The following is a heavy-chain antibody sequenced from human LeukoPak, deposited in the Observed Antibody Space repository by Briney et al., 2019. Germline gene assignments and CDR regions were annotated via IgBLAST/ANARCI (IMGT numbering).Heavy chain of an antibody. V-gene: IGHV4-59*12. J-gene: IGHJ4*02. Sequence: PSETLSLTCTVSGGSISGYYWSWIRQPPGKGLEWIGYIYYSGSTNYNPSLKSRVTISVDTSKNQFSLKLSSVTAADTAVYYCARDPATSSMGDKAPGTYFDYWGQGTLVTVSS. CDR2: IYYSGST. D-gene: IGHD3-16*01. CDR1: GGSISGYY. CDR3: ARDPATSSMGDKAPGTYFDY.